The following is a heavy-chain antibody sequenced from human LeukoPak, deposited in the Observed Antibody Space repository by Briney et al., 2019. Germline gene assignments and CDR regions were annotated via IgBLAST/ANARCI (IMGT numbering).Heavy chain of an antibody. J-gene: IGHJ4*02. D-gene: IGHD3-16*01. V-gene: IGHV3-30*01. CDR2: ISYDGSNK. CDR3: ASDWGY. Sequence: GRSLRLSCAASGFTFSSYAMHWVRQAPGKGLEWVAVISYDGSNKYYADSVKGRFTIPRDNSKNTLYLQMNSLRAEDTAVYYCASDWGYWGQGTLVTVSS. CDR1: GFTFSSYA.